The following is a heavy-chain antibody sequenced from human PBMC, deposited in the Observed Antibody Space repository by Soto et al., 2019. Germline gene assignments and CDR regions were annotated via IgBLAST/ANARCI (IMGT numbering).Heavy chain of an antibody. J-gene: IGHJ6*02. CDR1: GGSISSYY. D-gene: IGHD2-21*02. CDR2: MYNTGST. CDR3: ARDLWGYCGTDCYPLDV. V-gene: IGHV4-59*01. Sequence: PSETLSLTCTVSGGSISSYYCSWIRQPPGKGLEWIGYMYNTGSTVYNPSFKSRVTISVDTSKNQFSLKLNSVTAADTAVYYCARDLWGYCGTDCYPLDVWGQGTTVTVSS.